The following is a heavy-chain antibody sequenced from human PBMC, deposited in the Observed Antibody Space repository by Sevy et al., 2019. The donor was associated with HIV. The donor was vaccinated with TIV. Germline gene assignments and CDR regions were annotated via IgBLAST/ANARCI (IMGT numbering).Heavy chain of an antibody. CDR3: ASPRGAIAARTTRYYYYYYMDV. CDR2: IIPIFGTA. CDR1: GGTFSSYA. Sequence: ASVKVSCKASGGTFSSYAISWVRQAPGQGLEWMGGIIPIFGTANYAQKFQGRVTITADESTSTAYMELSSLRSEDTAVYYCASPRGAIAARTTRYYYYYYMDVWGKGTTVTVSS. D-gene: IGHD6-6*01. J-gene: IGHJ6*03. V-gene: IGHV1-69*13.